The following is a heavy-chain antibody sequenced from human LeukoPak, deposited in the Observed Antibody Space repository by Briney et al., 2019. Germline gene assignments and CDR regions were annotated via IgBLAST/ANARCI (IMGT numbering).Heavy chain of an antibody. Sequence: GGSLRLSCAASGFTFSTYEMNWVSQAPGKGLEWVSYISSSGSIKYYADSVKGRFTISRDNAKNSLYLQMNSLRAEDTALYYCARDPRGGYADLNYWGQGTLVTVSS. J-gene: IGHJ4*02. V-gene: IGHV3-48*03. CDR1: GFTFSTYE. CDR2: ISSSGSIK. CDR3: ARDPRGGYADLNY. D-gene: IGHD5-12*01.